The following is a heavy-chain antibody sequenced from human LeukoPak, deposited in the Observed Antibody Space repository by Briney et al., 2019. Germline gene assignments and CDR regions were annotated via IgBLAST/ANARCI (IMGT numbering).Heavy chain of an antibody. V-gene: IGHV3-48*01. CDR3: ARDLAWGAFDY. J-gene: IGHJ4*02. Sequence: GTSLRLSCAASGFSFTSYNFHWVRQAPGKGLEWLSYISSSSNFIYYADSVKGRFTISRDNARNSLHLQMNSLRAEDTAVYYCARDLAWGAFDYWGQGTLVTVSS. CDR1: GFSFTSYN. D-gene: IGHD7-27*01. CDR2: ISSSSNFI.